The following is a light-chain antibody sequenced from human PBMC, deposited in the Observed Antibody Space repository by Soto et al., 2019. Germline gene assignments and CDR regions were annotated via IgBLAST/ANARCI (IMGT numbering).Light chain of an antibody. J-gene: IGKJ2*01. CDR2: DAS. CDR3: QQYNNWRPVYT. Sequence: EVVMTQSPATLSVSPGERATLSCRASQSVSSNLAWYQQKPGQAPRLLIYDASTRATSIPARFSGSGAGTEFTLTISGVQSEDFAVYYCQQYNNWRPVYTFGQGTKLEIK. V-gene: IGKV3-15*01. CDR1: QSVSSN.